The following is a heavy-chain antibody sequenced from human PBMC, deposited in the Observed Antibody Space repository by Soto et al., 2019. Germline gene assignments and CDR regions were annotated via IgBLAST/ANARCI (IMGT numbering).Heavy chain of an antibody. J-gene: IGHJ5*02. CDR2: INHSGST. CDR3: ARKGGGIVVVVAATSHGHWFDP. D-gene: IGHD2-15*01. CDR1: GWYFIGYY. Sequence: SETLSLTCAFYGWYFIGYYWSWIRQPPGKGLEWIGEINHSGSTNYNPSLKIRVTISVDTSKNQFSLKLSSVTAADTAVYYCARKGGGIVVVVAATSHGHWFDPWGQGTLVTVSS. V-gene: IGHV4-34*01.